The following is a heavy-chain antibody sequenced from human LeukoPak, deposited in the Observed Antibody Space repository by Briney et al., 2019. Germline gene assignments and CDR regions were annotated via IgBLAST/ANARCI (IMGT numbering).Heavy chain of an antibody. J-gene: IGHJ6*03. CDR3: ARLARIYSSSSRSNYYYHMDV. V-gene: IGHV4-34*01. CDR1: GGSFSGYY. Sequence: PSETLSLTCAVYGGSFSGYYWSWIRQPPGKGLEWIGEINHSGSAQYHPSLKSRVTVSIDTAENQVSLKVNSVTAADTAVYYCARLARIYSSSSRSNYYYHMDVRGTGTTVIVSS. CDR2: INHSGSA. D-gene: IGHD6-6*01.